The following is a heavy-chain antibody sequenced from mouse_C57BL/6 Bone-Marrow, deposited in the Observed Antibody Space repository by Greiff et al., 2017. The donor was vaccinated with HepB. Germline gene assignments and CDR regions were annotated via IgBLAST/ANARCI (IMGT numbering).Heavy chain of an antibody. CDR2: IYPGNSDT. Sequence: EVKLQESGPVLARPGASVKMSCKTSGYTFTSYWMHWVKQRPGQGLEWIGAIYPGNSDTSYNQKFKGKAKLTAVTSASTAYMELSSLTNEDSAVYYCTISYYGRNFDYWGQGTTLTVSS. D-gene: IGHD1-1*01. CDR3: TISYYGRNFDY. J-gene: IGHJ2*01. CDR1: GYTFTSYW. V-gene: IGHV1-5*01.